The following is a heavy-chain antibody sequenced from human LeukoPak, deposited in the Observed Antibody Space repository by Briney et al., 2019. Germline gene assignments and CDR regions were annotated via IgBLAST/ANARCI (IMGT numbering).Heavy chain of an antibody. Sequence: GGSLRLSCAASGFTLSTYAMSWVRQAPGKGLEWVSALTSSGGSGGVTYYADSVKGRFIISRDNSKSTLYLQPSSLRAEDTAVYYCAKAMSTDHYDSRGFYRVDFDSWGQGTLVTVSS. J-gene: IGHJ4*02. V-gene: IGHV3-23*01. CDR1: GFTLSTYA. CDR3: AKAMSTDHYDSRGFYRVDFDS. CDR2: LTSSGGSGGVT. D-gene: IGHD3-22*01.